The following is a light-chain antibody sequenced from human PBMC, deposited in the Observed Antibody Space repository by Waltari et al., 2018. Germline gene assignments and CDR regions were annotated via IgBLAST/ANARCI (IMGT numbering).Light chain of an antibody. V-gene: IGLV2-8*01. J-gene: IGLJ1*01. CDR3: SSYAGNYIYV. Sequence: QSALTQPPSASGSPGQSVTISCTGTSGAIGTYDHVSWYQQHPGKAPKVIVYAVTKRPSGVPDRFSGSKSGDTAFLTVSGLQAEDEADYYCSSYAGNYIYVFGTGTEVTVL. CDR2: AVT. CDR1: SGAIGTYDH.